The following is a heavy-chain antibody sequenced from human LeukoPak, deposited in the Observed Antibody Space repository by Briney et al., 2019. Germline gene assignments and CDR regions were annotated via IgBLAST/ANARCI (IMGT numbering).Heavy chain of an antibody. Sequence: ASVKVSCKASGGTFSSYAISWVRQAPGQGLEWMGGIIPIFGTANYAQKFQGRVTITADESTGTAYMELSSLRSEDTAVYYCARGRVNKRYSGSYYDYWGQGTLVTVSS. CDR1: GGTFSSYA. CDR3: ARGRVNKRYSGSYYDY. J-gene: IGHJ4*02. CDR2: IIPIFGTA. V-gene: IGHV1-69*13. D-gene: IGHD1-26*01.